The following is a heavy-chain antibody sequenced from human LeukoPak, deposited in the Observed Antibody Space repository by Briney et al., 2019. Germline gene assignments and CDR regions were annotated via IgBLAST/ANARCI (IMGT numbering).Heavy chain of an antibody. D-gene: IGHD2/OR15-2a*01. CDR2: IYSGGST. V-gene: IGHV3-53*01. CDR3: AKDMRLYDAFDI. Sequence: GESLKISCKGSGYSFTSYWISWVRQAPGKGLEWVSVIYSGGSTYYADSVKGGFTISRDNSKNTLYLQMNSLRAEDTAVYYCAKDMRLYDAFDIWGQGTVVTVSS. CDR1: GYSFTSYW. J-gene: IGHJ3*02.